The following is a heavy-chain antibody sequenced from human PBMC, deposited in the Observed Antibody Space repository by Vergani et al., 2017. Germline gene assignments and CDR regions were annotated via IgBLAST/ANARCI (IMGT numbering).Heavy chain of an antibody. V-gene: IGHV1-69*11. CDR1: GGTFSSYA. J-gene: IGHJ6*03. D-gene: IGHD3-3*01. CDR2: IIPILGTA. Sequence: QVQLVQSGAEVKKPGSSVKVSCKASGGTFSSYAISWVRQAPGQGLEWMGRIIPILGTANYAQKFQGRVTITADESTSTAYMELRSLRADETAVYYCARGNDFWSGYPYYYYMDVWGKGTTVTVSS. CDR3: ARGNDFWSGYPYYYYMDV.